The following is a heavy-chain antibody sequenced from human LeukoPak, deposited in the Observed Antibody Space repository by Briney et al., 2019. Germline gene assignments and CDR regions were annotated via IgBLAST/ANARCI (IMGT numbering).Heavy chain of an antibody. D-gene: IGHD3-10*01. CDR1: AGSISSGDYY. V-gene: IGHV4-30-4*01. Sequence: PSETLSLTCTVSAGSISSGDYYGSWIRQPPGKGLEWIGYIYYSGSTYYNPSLKSRVTISVDTSKNPFSLKLSSVTAADTAVYYCARVMMYYYGSGSYGYNWFDPWGQGTLVTVSS. CDR2: IYYSGST. CDR3: ARVMMYYYGSGSYGYNWFDP. J-gene: IGHJ5*02.